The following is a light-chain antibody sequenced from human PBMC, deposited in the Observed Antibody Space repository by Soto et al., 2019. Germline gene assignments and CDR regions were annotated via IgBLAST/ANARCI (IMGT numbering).Light chain of an antibody. CDR2: DVS. V-gene: IGLV2-14*03. CDR3: TSYTSTSTLYV. Sequence: QSVLTQPASVSGSPGQSITISCTGTSSDVGGYNYVSWYQHHPGKAPKLMIYDVSNRPSGVSNRFSASKSGNTASLTISGLQAEDEADYYGTSYTSTSTLYVFGTGTKVTVL. J-gene: IGLJ1*01. CDR1: SSDVGGYNY.